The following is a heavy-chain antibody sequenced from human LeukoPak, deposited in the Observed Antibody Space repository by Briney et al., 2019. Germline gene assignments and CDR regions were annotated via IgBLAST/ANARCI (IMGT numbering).Heavy chain of an antibody. J-gene: IGHJ4*02. Sequence: TSESLSLTCTVSGGSISSSSYYWGWIRQPPGKGLEWIGSIYYSGSTYYNPSLKSRVTISVDTSKNQFSLKLSSVTAADTAVYYCARTGGFGDRPPPLDCWGQGTLVTVSS. D-gene: IGHD3-10*01. CDR1: GGSISSSSYY. CDR3: ARTGGFGDRPPPLDC. CDR2: IYYSGST. V-gene: IGHV4-39*01.